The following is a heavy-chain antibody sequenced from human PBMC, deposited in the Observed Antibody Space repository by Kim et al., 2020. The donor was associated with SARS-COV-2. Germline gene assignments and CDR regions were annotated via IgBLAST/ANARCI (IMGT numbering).Heavy chain of an antibody. CDR3: ARDNWGIAVAGPPYYYYGMDV. J-gene: IGHJ6*02. Sequence: SVKVSCKASGGTFSSYAISWVRQAPGQGLEWMGRIIPILGIANYAQKFQGRVTITADKSTSTAYMELSSLRSEDTAVYYCARDNWGIAVAGPPYYYYGMDVWGQGTTVTVSS. V-gene: IGHV1-69*04. CDR1: GGTFSSYA. D-gene: IGHD6-19*01. CDR2: IIPILGIA.